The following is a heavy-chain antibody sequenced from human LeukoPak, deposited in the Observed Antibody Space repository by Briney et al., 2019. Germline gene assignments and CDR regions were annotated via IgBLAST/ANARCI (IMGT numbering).Heavy chain of an antibody. Sequence: GGSLRLSCAASGFSFNSDWMDWVRQAPGKGLEWVANIKHDESEKNYLDSVKGRFTISRDNAQNSLYPQMNGLRVEDTAVYYCTRRLDDWGQGTLVTVSS. D-gene: IGHD3-16*01. CDR3: TRRLDD. CDR1: GFSFNSDW. V-gene: IGHV3-7*01. J-gene: IGHJ4*02. CDR2: IKHDESEK.